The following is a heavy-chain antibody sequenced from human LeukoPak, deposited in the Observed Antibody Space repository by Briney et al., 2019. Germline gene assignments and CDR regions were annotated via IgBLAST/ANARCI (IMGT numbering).Heavy chain of an antibody. CDR1: GFTFSAYS. D-gene: IGHD2-15*01. CDR3: STVLRSGGSCFYNFHH. Sequence: PGGSLRLSCAASGFTFSAYSMSWVRQAPGKGLEWVSSLSSSSAYVYYADSVKGRFTISRDKAQNSLYLQMYSLRAQDTAVYYCSTVLRSGGSCFYNFHHWGGGPVVRVS. J-gene: IGHJ4*02. V-gene: IGHV3-21*01. CDR2: LSSSSAYV.